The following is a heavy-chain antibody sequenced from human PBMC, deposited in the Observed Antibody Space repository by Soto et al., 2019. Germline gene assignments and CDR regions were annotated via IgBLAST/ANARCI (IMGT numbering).Heavy chain of an antibody. CDR2: IDPGDSYT. CDR1: GYSFTNYW. CDR3: ARGNHPPTYYFEF. Sequence: GESLKISCKGSGYSFTNYWISWVRQMPGKGLELMGRIDPGDSYTNYSPSFQGQVTISADKSISTTYLQWRSLVASDSAIYYCARGNHPPTYYFEFWGQGTLVTVSS. J-gene: IGHJ4*02. V-gene: IGHV5-10-1*04. D-gene: IGHD3-10*01.